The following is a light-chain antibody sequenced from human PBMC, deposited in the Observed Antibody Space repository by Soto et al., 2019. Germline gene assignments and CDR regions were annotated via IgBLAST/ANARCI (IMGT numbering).Light chain of an antibody. CDR1: SSNIGAGYD. V-gene: IGLV1-40*01. Sequence: QSVLTQPPSVSGAPGQRVTISCTGSSSNIGAGYDVHWYQQLPGTAPKLLIYGNSNRPSGVPDRFSGSKSGTSASLAITVLQAEDEADYYCQSYDSSLSGYVVFGGGTTLTVL. J-gene: IGLJ2*01. CDR2: GNS. CDR3: QSYDSSLSGYVV.